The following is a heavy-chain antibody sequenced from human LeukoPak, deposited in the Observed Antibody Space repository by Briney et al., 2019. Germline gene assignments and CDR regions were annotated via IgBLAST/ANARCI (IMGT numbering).Heavy chain of an antibody. Sequence: PSETLSLTCTVSGDSFSYFYWSWLRQPPGKGLEWIGYIYYSGSTNYNPSLKSRVTISVDTSNNQFSLKLSSVTAADTAVYYCARSSNGASSDYWGQGTLVTVSS. J-gene: IGHJ4*02. V-gene: IGHV4-59*01. CDR2: IYYSGST. CDR1: GDSFSYFY. CDR3: ARSSNGASSDY. D-gene: IGHD2-8*01.